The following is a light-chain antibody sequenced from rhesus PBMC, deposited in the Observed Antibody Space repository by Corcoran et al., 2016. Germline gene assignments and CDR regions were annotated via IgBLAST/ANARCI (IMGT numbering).Light chain of an antibody. Sequence: DIQMTQSPSSLSASVGDRVTITCRASEGITNDLAWYQQKPGGTPKLLLYEASSLRSGIPSRFSGSGSGAEFTLTISSLQSEDFATYYCQHYYITPYSFGLGTKVEIE. CDR2: EAS. V-gene: IGKV1-25*01. J-gene: IGKJ2*01. CDR3: QHYYITPYS. CDR1: EGITND.